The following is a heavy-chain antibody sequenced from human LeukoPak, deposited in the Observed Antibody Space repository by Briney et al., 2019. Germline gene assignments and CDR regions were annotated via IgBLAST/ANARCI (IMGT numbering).Heavy chain of an antibody. D-gene: IGHD5-12*01. Sequence: SVEVSCKASGGTFSSYTISWVRQAPGQGLEWMGRIIPILGIANYAQKFQGRVTITADKSTSTAYMELSSLRSEDTAVYYCARWKGYSGYGYYFDYWGQGTLVTVSS. V-gene: IGHV1-69*02. CDR3: ARWKGYSGYGYYFDY. CDR1: GGTFSSYT. J-gene: IGHJ4*02. CDR2: IIPILGIA.